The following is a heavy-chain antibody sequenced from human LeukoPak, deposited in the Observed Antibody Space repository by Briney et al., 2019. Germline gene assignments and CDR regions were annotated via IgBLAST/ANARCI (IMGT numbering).Heavy chain of an antibody. CDR1: GDSISSSSYY. CDR3: ARGRIASRPGD. CDR2: LSYSGCT. D-gene: IGHD6-6*01. Sequence: PSETLSLTCTVSGDSISSSSYYWGWIRQPPGKGLEWIGSLSYSGCTYYNPSLKSRVTISVDASKNQFSLRLSSVTAADTAVYYCARGRIASRPGDWGQGTLVTVSS. J-gene: IGHJ4*02. V-gene: IGHV4-39*02.